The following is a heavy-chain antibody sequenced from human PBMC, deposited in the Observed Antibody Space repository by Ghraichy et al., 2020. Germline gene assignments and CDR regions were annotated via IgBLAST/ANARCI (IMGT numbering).Heavy chain of an antibody. V-gene: IGHV3-53*01. D-gene: IGHD6-19*01. CDR1: GFTVSSNY. CDR2: IYSGGST. J-gene: IGHJ6*02. CDR3: AREDRLAPYYYYGMDV. Sequence: GGSLRLSCAASGFTVSSNYMSWVRQAPGKGLEWVSVIYSGGSTYYADSVKGRFTISRDNSKNTLYLQMNSLRAEDTAVYYCAREDRLAPYYYYGMDVWGQGTTVTVSS.